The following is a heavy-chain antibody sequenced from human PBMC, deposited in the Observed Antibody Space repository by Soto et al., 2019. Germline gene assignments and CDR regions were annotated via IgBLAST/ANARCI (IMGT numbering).Heavy chain of an antibody. CDR1: GFTFSTYS. CDR3: ARELSELTELFQYYGMDV. J-gene: IGHJ6*02. D-gene: IGHD2-21*02. V-gene: IGHV3-21*01. Sequence: GWSLRLSCVASGFTFSTYSMNWVRQAPGKGLEWVASITSGSTYIYYAESVKGRFTVSRDNANNSLYLQMNSLRAEDTAIYYCARELSELTELFQYYGMDVWGQGTTVTVSS. CDR2: ITSGSTYI.